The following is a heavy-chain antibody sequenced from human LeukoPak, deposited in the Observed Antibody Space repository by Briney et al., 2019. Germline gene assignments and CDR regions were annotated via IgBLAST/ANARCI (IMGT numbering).Heavy chain of an antibody. CDR2: IYYSRST. CDR3: ARVRSDYRVGYYYYYHMDV. Sequence: SETLSLTCTVSGGSISSGNYYWSWIRQPPGKGLEWIGYIYYSRSTYYNPSLKSRVTISVDTSKTQFSLKLTSVTATDTAVYYCARVRSDYRVGYYYYYHMDVWGRGTTVTVSS. V-gene: IGHV4-30-4*08. CDR1: GGSISSGNYY. J-gene: IGHJ6*03. D-gene: IGHD4-11*01.